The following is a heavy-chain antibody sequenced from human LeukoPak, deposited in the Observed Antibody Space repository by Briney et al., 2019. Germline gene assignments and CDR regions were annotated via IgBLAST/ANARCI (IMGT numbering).Heavy chain of an antibody. D-gene: IGHD3-10*01. CDR1: GYTFTSYG. V-gene: IGHV1-69*05. J-gene: IGHJ4*02. CDR2: IIRIFGTA. CDR3: ASGGRSYSRFHFDY. Sequence: PVASVKVSCKASGYTFTSYGISWVRQAPGQGLEWMGRIIRIFGTANYAQKFQGRVTITTDESTSTAYMELSSLRYEDTAVYYCASGGRSYSRFHFDYWGQGTLVTVSS.